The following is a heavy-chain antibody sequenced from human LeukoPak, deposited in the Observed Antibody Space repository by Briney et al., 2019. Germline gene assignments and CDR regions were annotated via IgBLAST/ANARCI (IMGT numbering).Heavy chain of an antibody. D-gene: IGHD3-3*01. CDR1: GYTFTSYG. J-gene: IGHJ6*03. CDR3: ARDGAITIFGVVSRPPQYYYYMDV. CDR2: ISADNGNT. V-gene: IGHV1-18*01. Sequence: GASVKVSCKASGYTFTSYGISWVRQAPGQGLEWMGWISADNGNTNYAQKLQGRVTTTTDTSTSTAYVELRSLRSDDTAVYYCARDGAITIFGVVSRPPQYYYYMDVWGKGTTVTVSS.